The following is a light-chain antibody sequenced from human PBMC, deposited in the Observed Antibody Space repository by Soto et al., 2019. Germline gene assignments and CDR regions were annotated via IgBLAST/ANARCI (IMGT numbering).Light chain of an antibody. CDR3: QHYNSYSEA. V-gene: IGKV1-17*01. Sequence: IHMTESPSSLSASVGDIFTITCRASQGIVDDLAWYQHKPGKAPKRLIYVASGLQSGVPSRFSGSGSGTEFTLTISSLQPDDFATYYCQHYNSYSEAFGQGTKVDIK. J-gene: IGKJ1*01. CDR1: QGIVDD. CDR2: VAS.